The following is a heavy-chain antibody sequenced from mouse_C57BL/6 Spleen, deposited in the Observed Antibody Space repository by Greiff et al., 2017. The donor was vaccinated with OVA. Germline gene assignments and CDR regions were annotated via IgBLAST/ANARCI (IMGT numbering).Heavy chain of an antibody. V-gene: IGHV14-2*01. CDR2: IDPEDGET. CDR3: ARDSSGYHYYAMDY. Sequence: VQLKQSGAELVKPGASVKLSCTASGFNIKDYYMHWVKQRTEQGLEWIGRIDPEDGETKYAPKFPGKATITADTSSNTAYLQLSSLTSDDTAVDYCARDSSGYHYYAMDYWGQGTSVTVSS. D-gene: IGHD3-2*02. J-gene: IGHJ4*01. CDR1: GFNIKDYY.